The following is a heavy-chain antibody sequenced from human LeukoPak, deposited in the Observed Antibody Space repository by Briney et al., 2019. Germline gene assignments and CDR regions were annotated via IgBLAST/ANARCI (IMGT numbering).Heavy chain of an antibody. CDR2: IYYSGST. CDR3: ARRRGISSSWYLYGEPLFDY. CDR1: GGSIGSYY. J-gene: IGHJ4*02. V-gene: IGHV4-59*01. Sequence: SETLSLTCTVSGGSIGSYYWSWIRQPPGKGLEWIGYIYYSGSTNYNPSLKSRVTISVDTSKNQFSLKLSSVTAADTAVYYCARRRGISSSWYLYGEPLFDYWGQGTLVTVSS. D-gene: IGHD6-13*01.